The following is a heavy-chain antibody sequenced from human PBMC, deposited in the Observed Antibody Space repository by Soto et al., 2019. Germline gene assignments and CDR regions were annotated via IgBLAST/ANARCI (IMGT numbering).Heavy chain of an antibody. CDR3: ARNDYYGSGSYDY. Sequence: QVQLVQSGAEVKKPGASVKVSCKASGYTFTSYDINWVRQATGQGLEWMGWMNPNSGNTGYAQKFQVRVAMTMNTSTSTAYMALSSLRSEDTAVYYWARNDYYGSGSYDYWGQGTLVTVSS. J-gene: IGHJ4*02. V-gene: IGHV1-8*01. CDR1: GYTFTSYD. D-gene: IGHD3-10*01. CDR2: MNPNSGNT.